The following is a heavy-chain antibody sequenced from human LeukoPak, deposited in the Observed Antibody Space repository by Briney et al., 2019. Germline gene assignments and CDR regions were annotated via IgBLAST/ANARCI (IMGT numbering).Heavy chain of an antibody. J-gene: IGHJ5*01. D-gene: IGHD1-20*01. CDR3: AKRPAYIDS. CDR2: ISNSGGSS. Sequence: TGGSLRLSCADSGFTFSSYAMSWVRQAPGKGLEWVSAISNSGGSSYYADSVKGRFTISRDNSKNTLYLQMNSLGADDTALYYCAKRPAYIDSWGQGTLVTVSS. V-gene: IGHV3-23*01. CDR1: GFTFSSYA.